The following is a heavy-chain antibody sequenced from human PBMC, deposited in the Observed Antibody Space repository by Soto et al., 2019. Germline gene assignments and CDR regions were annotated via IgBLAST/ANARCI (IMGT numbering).Heavy chain of an antibody. CDR2: IYYSGST. V-gene: IGHV4-59*12. CDR1: GGSISSYY. CDR3: AIDLPDDYGDYMGY. J-gene: IGHJ4*02. Sequence: PSETLSLTCTVSGGSISSYYWSWIRQPPGKGLEWIGYIYYSGSTNYNPSLKSRVTISVDTSKNQFSLKLSSVTAADTAVYYCAIDLPDDYGDYMGYWGQGTLVTVS. D-gene: IGHD4-17*01.